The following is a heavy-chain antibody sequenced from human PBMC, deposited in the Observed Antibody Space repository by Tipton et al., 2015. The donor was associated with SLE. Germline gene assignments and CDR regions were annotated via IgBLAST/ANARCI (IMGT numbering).Heavy chain of an antibody. Sequence: TLSLTCTVSGGSISSYYWSWIRQPPGKGLEWIGYIYYSGSTNYNPSLKSRVTMSVDTSKNQFSLKLSSVTAADTAVYYCASSTARVGNYFDYWGQGTLVTVSS. CDR2: IYYSGST. CDR1: GGSISSYY. V-gene: IGHV4-59*12. D-gene: IGHD1-1*01. CDR3: ASSTARVGNYFDY. J-gene: IGHJ4*02.